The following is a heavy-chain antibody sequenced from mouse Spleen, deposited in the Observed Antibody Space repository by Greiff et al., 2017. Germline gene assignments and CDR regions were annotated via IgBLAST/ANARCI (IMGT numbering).Heavy chain of an antibody. J-gene: IGHJ2*01. Sequence: VKLQESGAELVKPGASVKISCKASGYAFSSYWMNWVKQRPGKGLEWIGQIYPGDGDTNYNGKFKGKATLTADKSSSTAYMQLSSLTSEDSAVYFCASIYYGTRYFDYWGQGTTLTVSS. CDR3: ASIYYGTRYFDY. V-gene: IGHV1-80*01. CDR2: IYPGDGDT. D-gene: IGHD2-1*01. CDR1: GYAFSSYW.